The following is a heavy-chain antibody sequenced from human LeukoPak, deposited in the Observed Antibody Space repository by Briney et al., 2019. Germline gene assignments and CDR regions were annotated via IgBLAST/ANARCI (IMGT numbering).Heavy chain of an antibody. V-gene: IGHV1-18*01. CDR1: GYTFTSYG. D-gene: IGHD6-6*01. CDR3: ARPGDQYSSLYYFDY. J-gene: IGHJ4*02. Sequence: ASVKVSCKASGYTFTSYGIRWVRQAPGQGLEWMGWISAYNGNTNYAQKLQGRVTMTTDTSTSTAYMELRSLRSDDTAVYYCARPGDQYSSLYYFDYWGQGTLVTVSS. CDR2: ISAYNGNT.